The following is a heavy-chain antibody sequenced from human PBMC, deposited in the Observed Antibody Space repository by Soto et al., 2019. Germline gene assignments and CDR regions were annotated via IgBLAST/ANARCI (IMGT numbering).Heavy chain of an antibody. V-gene: IGHV3-33*01. CDR2: IWNDGSNT. Sequence: QVQLVESGGGVVQPGRSLRLSCAATGFTFSSYGMHWVRQAPGKGLEWVAVIWNDGSNTYYADSVKGRFTISRDNSKDTLYLQMSSLRAEDTAVYYCARDNNLDYWGQGTLVTVSS. CDR1: GFTFSSYG. CDR3: ARDNNLDY. J-gene: IGHJ4*02.